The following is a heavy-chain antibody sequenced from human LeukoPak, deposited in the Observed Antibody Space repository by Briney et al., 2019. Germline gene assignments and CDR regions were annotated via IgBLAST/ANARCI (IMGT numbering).Heavy chain of an antibody. CDR1: GYTFTDFY. D-gene: IGHD3-22*01. CDR2: INPNSGGT. Sequence: ASVKVSCKASGYTFTDFYMHWVRQAPGQGLEWMGWINPNSGGTTYAQKFQDRVTMTRDTSISTVYMELSRLRADDTAMYYCARVYYDRGGLTYNWFDPWGQGTLVTVSS. V-gene: IGHV1-2*02. CDR3: ARVYYDRGGLTYNWFDP. J-gene: IGHJ5*02.